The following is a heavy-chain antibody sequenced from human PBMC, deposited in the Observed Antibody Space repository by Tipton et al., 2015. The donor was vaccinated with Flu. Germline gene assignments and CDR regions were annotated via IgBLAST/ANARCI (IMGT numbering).Heavy chain of an antibody. CDR2: IRYDGSNK. D-gene: IGHD6-19*01. Sequence: SLRLSCAASGFTFSSYGMHWVRQAPGKGLEWAAFIRYDGSNKYYADSVKGRFTISRDNSKNTLYLQMNSLRAEDTAVYYCAKDSSGWFWGFYDYWGQGTLVTVSS. J-gene: IGHJ4*02. CDR3: AKDSSGWFWGFYDY. CDR1: GFTFSSYG. V-gene: IGHV3-30*02.